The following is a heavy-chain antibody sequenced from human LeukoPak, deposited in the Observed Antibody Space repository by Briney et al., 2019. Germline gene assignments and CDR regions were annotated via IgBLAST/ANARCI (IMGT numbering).Heavy chain of an antibody. J-gene: IGHJ4*02. V-gene: IGHV3-21*05. D-gene: IGHD3-3*01. CDR2: ISPSSDHI. CDR1: RFSFSSFN. Sequence: PGGSLRLSCAVSRFSFSSFNMHWVRQAPGKGLEWVSYISPSSDHIDYADFVKGRFTISRDNSKNSLYLQMNSLRAEDTALYYCAKDLGYYDFWSGYSDWGQGTLVTVSS. CDR3: AKDLGYYDFWSGYSD.